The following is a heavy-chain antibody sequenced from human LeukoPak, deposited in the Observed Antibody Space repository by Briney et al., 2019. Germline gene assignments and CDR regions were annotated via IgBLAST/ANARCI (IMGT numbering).Heavy chain of an antibody. CDR2: ISTSGGST. CDR1: GLPFSSYA. Sequence: GSLRLSYAASGLPFSSYAMSWIRQAPGKGVGWVSGISTSGGSTYYTDSVKGGFTISTDNSKNTLYLQMNSLRADDTAVYYCAKPVYGSGSPDYWGQGTLVTVSS. D-gene: IGHD3-10*01. CDR3: AKPVYGSGSPDY. V-gene: IGHV3-23*01. J-gene: IGHJ4*02.